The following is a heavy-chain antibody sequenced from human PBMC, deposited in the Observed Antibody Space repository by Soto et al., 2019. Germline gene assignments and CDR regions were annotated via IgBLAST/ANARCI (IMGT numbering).Heavy chain of an antibody. CDR3: ARDSDDSSGFSIFDY. CDR2: IYSGGST. D-gene: IGHD3-22*01. V-gene: IGHV3-53*01. CDR1: GFTVSSNY. Sequence: EVQLVESGGGLIQPGGSLRLSCAASGFTVSSNYMSWVRQAPGKGLEWVSVIYSGGSTYYADSVKGRFTISRDNSKNTLYLQMNSLRAEATAMYYCARDSDDSSGFSIFDYWGQGTLVTVSS. J-gene: IGHJ4*02.